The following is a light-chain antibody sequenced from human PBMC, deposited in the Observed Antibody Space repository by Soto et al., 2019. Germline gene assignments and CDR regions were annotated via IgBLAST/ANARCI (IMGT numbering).Light chain of an antibody. CDR2: KAS. V-gene: IGKV1-5*03. CDR1: QSISQW. J-gene: IGKJ1*01. Sequence: DIQMTQSPSTLSASVGDRVTITCRASQSISQWLAWYQQKPGKAPNLLIYKASSLESGVPSRFSGSGSGTEFTLTISSLQPDDFATYYCQQYNSYWTFGQGTKVDIK. CDR3: QQYNSYWT.